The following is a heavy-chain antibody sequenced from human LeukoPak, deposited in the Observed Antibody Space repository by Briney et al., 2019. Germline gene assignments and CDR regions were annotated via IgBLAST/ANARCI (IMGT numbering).Heavy chain of an antibody. J-gene: IGHJ4*02. CDR1: GFTFSSYS. CDR2: ITSSGTTI. Sequence: PGGSLRLSCAASGFTFSSYSMNWVRQAPGKGLEWISYITSSGTTIYADSVKGRFTISRDNAQSSLYLQMNSLRVGDTALYYCARSHTGSRDYWGQGTLVTVSS. D-gene: IGHD1-26*01. V-gene: IGHV3-48*04. CDR3: ARSHTGSRDY.